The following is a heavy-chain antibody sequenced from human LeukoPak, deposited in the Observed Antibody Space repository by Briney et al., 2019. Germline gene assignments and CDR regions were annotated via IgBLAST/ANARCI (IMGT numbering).Heavy chain of an antibody. V-gene: IGHV3-21*06. CDR1: GFTFSSYT. J-gene: IGHJ4*02. Sequence: GGSLRLSCAASGFTFSSYTMKWVRQAPGKGLEWVSSISSSSSYIYYADSVKGRFTISRDNAKNSLYLQMNSLRAEDTAVYYCASRVGATDGNYWGQGTLVTVSS. CDR2: ISSSSSYI. CDR3: ASRVGATDGNY. D-gene: IGHD1-26*01.